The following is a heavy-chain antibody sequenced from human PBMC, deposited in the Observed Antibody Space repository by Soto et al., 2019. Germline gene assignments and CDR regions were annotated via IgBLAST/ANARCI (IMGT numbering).Heavy chain of an antibody. V-gene: IGHV4-39*01. CDR3: VRITFGGVIADY. CDR1: GGSISSSSYY. J-gene: IGHJ4*02. Sequence: QLQLQESGPGLVKPSETLSLTCTVSGGSISSSSYYWGWIRQPPGKGLEWIGSIYYSGSTYYNPSLKSRVTISVDTSKNQFSLKLSSVTAADTAVYYCVRITFGGVIADYWGQGTLVTVSS. D-gene: IGHD3-16*02. CDR2: IYYSGST.